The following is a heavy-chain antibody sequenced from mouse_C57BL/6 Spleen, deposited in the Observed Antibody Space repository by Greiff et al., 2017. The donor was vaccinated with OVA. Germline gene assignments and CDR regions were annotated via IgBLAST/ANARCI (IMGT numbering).Heavy chain of an antibody. CDR2: IDPETGGT. V-gene: IGHV1-15*01. CDR3: TPGAYYSNYGLAY. D-gene: IGHD2-5*01. J-gene: IGHJ3*01. CDR1: GYTFTDYE. Sequence: VQLQQSGAELVRPGASVTLSCKASGYTFTDYEMHWVKQTPVHGLEWIGAIDPETGGTAYNQKFKGKAILTADKSSSTAYMELRSLTSEDSAVYYCTPGAYYSNYGLAYWGQGTLVTVSA.